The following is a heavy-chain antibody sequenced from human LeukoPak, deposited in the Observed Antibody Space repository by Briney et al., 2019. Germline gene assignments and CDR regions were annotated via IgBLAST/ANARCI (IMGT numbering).Heavy chain of an antibody. CDR3: AYSYGHYYYYYMDV. D-gene: IGHD5-18*01. J-gene: IGHJ6*03. V-gene: IGHV4-4*09. CDR1: GGSISSYY. CDR2: IYTSGST. Sequence: SETLSLTCTVSGGSISSYYWSWIRQPPGKGLEWIGYIYTSGSTNYNPSLKSRVTISVDTSKNQFSLKLSSVTAADTAVYYCAYSYGHYYYYYMDVWGKGTTVTLSS.